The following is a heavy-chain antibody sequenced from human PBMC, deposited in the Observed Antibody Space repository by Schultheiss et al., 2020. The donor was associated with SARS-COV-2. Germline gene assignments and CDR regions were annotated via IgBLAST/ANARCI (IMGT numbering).Heavy chain of an antibody. Sequence: ASVKVSCKASGYTFTSYDINWVRQATGQGLEWMGWMNPNSGNTGYAQKFQGRVTITADESTSTAYMELSSLRSEDTAVYYCARGSHDQGVVGWFDPWGQGTLVTVSS. J-gene: IGHJ5*02. CDR2: MNPNSGNT. CDR3: ARGSHDQGVVGWFDP. V-gene: IGHV1-8*01. CDR1: GYTFTSYD. D-gene: IGHD1-26*01.